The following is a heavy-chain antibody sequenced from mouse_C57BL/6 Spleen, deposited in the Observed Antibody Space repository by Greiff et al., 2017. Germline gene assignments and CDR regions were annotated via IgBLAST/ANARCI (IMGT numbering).Heavy chain of an antibody. Sequence: QVQLQQPGAELVMPGASVKLSCKASGYTFTSYWMHWVKQRPGQGLEWIGEIDPSDSYTNYNQKFKGKSTLTVDKSSSTAYMQLSSLTSEDSAVYYCAREYDGSSYGDAMDYWGQGTSVTVSS. CDR2: IDPSDSYT. D-gene: IGHD1-1*01. CDR3: AREYDGSSYGDAMDY. J-gene: IGHJ4*01. V-gene: IGHV1-69*01. CDR1: GYTFTSYW.